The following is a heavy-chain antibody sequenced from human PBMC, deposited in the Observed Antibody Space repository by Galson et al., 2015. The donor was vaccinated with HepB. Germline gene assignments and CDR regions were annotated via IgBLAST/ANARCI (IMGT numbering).Heavy chain of an antibody. CDR3: ARAYYDFWSGYYNCAY. CDR2: ISYDGSNK. CDR1: GFTFSSYA. Sequence: SLRLSCAASGFTFSSYAMHWVRQAPGKGLEWVAVISYDGSNKYYADSVKGRFTISRDNSKNTLYLQMNSLRAEDTAVYYCARAYYDFWSGYYNCAYWGQGTLVTVSS. J-gene: IGHJ4*02. D-gene: IGHD3-3*01. V-gene: IGHV3-30-3*01.